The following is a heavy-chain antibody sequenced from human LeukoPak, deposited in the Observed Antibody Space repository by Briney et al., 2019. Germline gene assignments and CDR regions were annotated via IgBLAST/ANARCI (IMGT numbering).Heavy chain of an antibody. CDR3: ARDRHHRFGELFP. D-gene: IGHD3-10*01. J-gene: IGHJ4*02. CDR1: GFTFSSSW. Sequence: GGSLRLSCAASGFTFSSSWMTWVRQAPGKGLEWVAHIKEDGTEEYYVDSVKGRFTISRDNAKNSLYLQMNSLRAEDTAVYYCARDRHHRFGELFPWGQGTLVTVSS. CDR2: IKEDGTEE. V-gene: IGHV3-7*05.